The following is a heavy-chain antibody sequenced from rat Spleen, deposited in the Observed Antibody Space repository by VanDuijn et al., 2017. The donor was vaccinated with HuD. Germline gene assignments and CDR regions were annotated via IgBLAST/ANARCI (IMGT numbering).Heavy chain of an antibody. CDR3: ARWGGGYFDF. Sequence: EVQLQESGPGLVKPSQSLSLTCSVTGYSITNNYWGWIRKFPGNKMEWIGHITYSGSTSYNPSLKSRISITRDTSKNQFFLQLNSVTTEDTATYYCARWGGGYFDFWGPGTMVTVSS. V-gene: IGHV3-1*01. CDR1: GYSITNNY. CDR2: ITYSGST. D-gene: IGHD1-11*01. J-gene: IGHJ1*01.